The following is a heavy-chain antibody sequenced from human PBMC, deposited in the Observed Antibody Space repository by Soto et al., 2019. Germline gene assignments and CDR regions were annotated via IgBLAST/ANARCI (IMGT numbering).Heavy chain of an antibody. D-gene: IGHD1-26*01. J-gene: IGHJ5*02. CDR1: GASIRDTY. CDR3: VRVRKRTREGGWFDP. V-gene: IGHV4-59*01. Sequence: PQALPLTSTVSGASIRDTYWNWFLQPPGKGLEWIGFIYYSGSTSYNPSLKSRVTISVDTSKNQFSLNLNSVTAADTAVYYCVRVRKRTREGGWFDPWGQRTQGTVSS. CDR2: IYYSGST.